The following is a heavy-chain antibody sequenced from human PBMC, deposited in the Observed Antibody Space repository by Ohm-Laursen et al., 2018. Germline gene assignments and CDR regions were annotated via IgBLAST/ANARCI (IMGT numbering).Heavy chain of an antibody. CDR3: AYGYSSGWYGGYYGMDV. D-gene: IGHD6-19*01. CDR1: GYTFTSYG. Sequence: ASVKVSCKASGYTFTSYGISWVRQAPGQGLEWMGWISAYNGNTNHAQKLQGRVTMTTDTSTSTAYTELRSLRSDDTAVYYCAYGYSSGWYGGYYGMDVWGQGTTVTVSS. CDR2: ISAYNGNT. J-gene: IGHJ6*02. V-gene: IGHV1-18*01.